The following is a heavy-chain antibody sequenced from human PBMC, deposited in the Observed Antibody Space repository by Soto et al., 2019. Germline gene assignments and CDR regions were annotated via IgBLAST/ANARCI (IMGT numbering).Heavy chain of an antibody. CDR3: ARGRQSSSHYYYGMHA. CDR2: IWYDGSNK. D-gene: IGHD6-13*01. Sequence: QVQLVESGGGVVQPGRSLRLSCAASGFTFSSYGMHWVRQAPGKGLEWVAVIWYDGSNKYYADSVKGRFTISRDNSKNRVYLQMNTLSPEDTAVDYCARGRQSSSHYYYGMHAWGQGTTVTVSS. CDR1: GFTFSSYG. V-gene: IGHV3-33*01. J-gene: IGHJ6*02.